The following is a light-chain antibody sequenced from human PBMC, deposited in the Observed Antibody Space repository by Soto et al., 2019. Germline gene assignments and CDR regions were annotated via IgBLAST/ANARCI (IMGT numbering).Light chain of an antibody. J-gene: IGLJ1*01. CDR2: EVN. CDR3: SSFAVSNSFV. CDR1: SNDVGGYNY. V-gene: IGLV2-8*01. Sequence: QSVLPQPPSASESPGQSVTISCTGTSNDVGGYNYVSWYQQHPGKAPKLMIYEVNKRPSGVPDRFSGSKSGNTASLTVSGLQAEDEADYYCSSFAVSNSFVFGTGTKVTVL.